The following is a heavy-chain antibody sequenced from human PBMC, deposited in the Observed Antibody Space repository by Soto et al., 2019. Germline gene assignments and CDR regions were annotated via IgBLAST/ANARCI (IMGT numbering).Heavy chain of an antibody. Sequence: SETLSLTCTVSGGSISSGDYYWSWIRQPPGKGLEWIGYIYYSGSTYYNPSLKSRITISVDTSKNQFSLKLSSVTAADTAVYYCARGGYGDPGYYFDYWGQGTLVTV. CDR1: GGSISSGDYY. CDR3: ARGGYGDPGYYFDY. V-gene: IGHV4-30-4*01. CDR2: IYYSGST. J-gene: IGHJ4*02. D-gene: IGHD4-17*01.